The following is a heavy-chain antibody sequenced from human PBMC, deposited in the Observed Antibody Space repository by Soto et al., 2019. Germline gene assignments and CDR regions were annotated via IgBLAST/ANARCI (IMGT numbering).Heavy chain of an antibody. CDR3: ARDRADSGYEGSLY. V-gene: IGHV4-59*01. CDR1: GGSISVYY. D-gene: IGHD5-12*01. Sequence: SETLSLTCTVSGGSISVYYWSWIRQPPGKGLEWIGYIYNDGSTNYNPSLKSRVTISVDTSKNQFSLKLRSVTTADSAVYYCARDRADSGYEGSLYWGQGALVTAPQ. J-gene: IGHJ4*02. CDR2: IYNDGST.